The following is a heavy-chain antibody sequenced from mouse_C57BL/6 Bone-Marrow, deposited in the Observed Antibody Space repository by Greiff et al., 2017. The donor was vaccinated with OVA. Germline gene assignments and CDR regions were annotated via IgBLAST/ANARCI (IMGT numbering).Heavy chain of an antibody. CDR2: ISNLAYSI. CDR3: ARRYCGSSFDY. Sequence: EVKVVESGGGLVQPGGSLKLSCAASGFTFSDYGMAWVRQAPRKGPEWVAFISNLAYSIYYADTVTGRFTITRENAKNTLYMEMSSRRSWDAAMYYCARRYCGSSFDYWGQGTTLTVSS. CDR1: GFTFSDYG. V-gene: IGHV5-15*01. J-gene: IGHJ2*01. D-gene: IGHD1-1*01.